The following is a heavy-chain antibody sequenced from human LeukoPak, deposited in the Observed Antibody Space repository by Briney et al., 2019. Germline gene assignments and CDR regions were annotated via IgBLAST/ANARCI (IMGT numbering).Heavy chain of an antibody. D-gene: IGHD5-18*01. J-gene: IGHJ4*02. CDR1: GGTFTSYA. V-gene: IGHV1-69*04. CDR2: IIPILGIA. CDR3: ARTRKSDSYGYWDY. Sequence: ASVKVSCTASGGTFTSYAISWVRQAPGQGLEWMGRIIPILGIANYAQKFQGRVTITADKSTSTAYMELSSLRSEDTAVYYCARTRKSDSYGYWDYWGQGTLVTVSS.